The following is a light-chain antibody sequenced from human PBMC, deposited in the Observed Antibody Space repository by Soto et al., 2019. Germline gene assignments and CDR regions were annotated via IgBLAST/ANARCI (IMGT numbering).Light chain of an antibody. J-gene: IGLJ3*02. Sequence: QSVLTQPPSASGTPGQRVTISCSGSSSNIGSNTVNWYQQLPGTAPKLLIYSNNQRPSGVPDRFSGSKSGTSASLAISGLQSEDEADYYCAAWDDSHPVFGGGTKLTVL. CDR2: SNN. CDR3: AAWDDSHPV. CDR1: SSNIGSNT. V-gene: IGLV1-44*01.